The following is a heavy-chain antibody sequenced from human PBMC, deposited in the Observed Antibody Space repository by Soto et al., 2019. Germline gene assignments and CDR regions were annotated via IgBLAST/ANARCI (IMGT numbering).Heavy chain of an antibody. CDR3: ASKTRKQLVLENAFDI. J-gene: IGHJ3*02. V-gene: IGHV4-34*01. CDR1: GGSFSGYY. D-gene: IGHD6-6*01. CDR2: INHSGST. Sequence: KQSQTLSLTCAVYGGSFSGYYWSWIRQPPGKGLEWIGEINHSGSTNYNPSLKSRVTISVDTSKNQFSLKLSSVTAADTAVYYCASKTRKQLVLENAFDIWGQGTMVNVS.